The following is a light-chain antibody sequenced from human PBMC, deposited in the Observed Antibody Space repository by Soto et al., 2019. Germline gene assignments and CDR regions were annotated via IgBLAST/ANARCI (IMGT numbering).Light chain of an antibody. CDR2: KAS. CDR3: QHYYGYSRT. V-gene: IGKV1-5*03. J-gene: IGKJ2*01. CDR1: QSIDIW. Sequence: DIQMTQSPSTLSASVGDRVTITCRASQSIDIWLAWYQQKPGKAPKHLIYKASNLESGVPSRFSGSGSGTEFTLTISSLQPDDFATYYCQHYYGYSRTFGQGTKLEIK.